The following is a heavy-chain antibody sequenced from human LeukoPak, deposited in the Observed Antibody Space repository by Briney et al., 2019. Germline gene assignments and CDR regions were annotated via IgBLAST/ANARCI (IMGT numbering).Heavy chain of an antibody. CDR2: IYTSGST. CDR3: ARELIFGVVDY. CDR1: GGSISSYY. V-gene: IGHV4-4*07. D-gene: IGHD3-3*01. Sequence: SETLSLTCTVSGGSISSYYWSWIRQPAGKGLEWIGRIYTSGSTNYNPSLKSRVTMSEDTSKNQFSLKLSSVTAADTALYYCARELIFGVVDYWGQGTLVTVSS. J-gene: IGHJ4*02.